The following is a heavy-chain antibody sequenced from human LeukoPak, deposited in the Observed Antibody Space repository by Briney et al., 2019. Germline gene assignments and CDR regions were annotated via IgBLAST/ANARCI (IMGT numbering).Heavy chain of an antibody. J-gene: IGHJ6*03. V-gene: IGHV3-30*02. CDR3: AKDWSSSRVMDV. CDR1: GFTFSSYW. D-gene: IGHD6-6*01. CDR2: IRYDGSNK. Sequence: PGGSLRLSCAASGFTFSSYWMSCVRQAPGKGLEWVAFIRYDGSNKYYADSVKGRFTISRDNSKNTLYLQMNSLRAEDTAVYYCAKDWSSSRVMDVWGKGTTVTVSS.